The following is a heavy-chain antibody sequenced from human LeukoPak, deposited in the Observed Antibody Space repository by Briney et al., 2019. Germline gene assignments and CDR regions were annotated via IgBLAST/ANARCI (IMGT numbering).Heavy chain of an antibody. D-gene: IGHD1-26*01. J-gene: IGHJ4*02. CDR3: ARRLSIVGANSFDY. Sequence: GGSLRLSCEVSGFTFSSYEMNWVRQAPGKGLEWVSYIPSSGSIIYYADSVKGRFTISRDNAKNSLYLQMNSLRAEDTAVYYCARRLSIVGANSFDYWGQGTLVTVSS. V-gene: IGHV3-48*03. CDR2: IPSSGSII. CDR1: GFTFSSYE.